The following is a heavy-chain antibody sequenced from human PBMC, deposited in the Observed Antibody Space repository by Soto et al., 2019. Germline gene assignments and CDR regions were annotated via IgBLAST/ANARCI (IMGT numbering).Heavy chain of an antibody. D-gene: IGHD2-2*01. CDR1: GYTFTSYA. CDR3: ARERVVVPAATPPWFDP. J-gene: IGHJ5*02. CDR2: INAGNGNT. Sequence: ASVKVSCKASGYTFTSYAMHWVRQAPGQRLEWMGWINAGNGNTKYSQKFQGRVTITRDTSASTAYMELSSLRSEDTAVYYCARERVVVPAATPPWFDPWGQGTLVTVSS. V-gene: IGHV1-3*01.